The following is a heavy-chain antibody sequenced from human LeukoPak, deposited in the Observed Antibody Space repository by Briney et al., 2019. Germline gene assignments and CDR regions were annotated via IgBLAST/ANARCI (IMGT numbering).Heavy chain of an antibody. CDR3: ARDQLVDY. Sequence: GGSLRLSCAASGFTFSSYGMSWVRQAPGKGLEWVSSISSSSSYIYYADSVRGRFTISRDNAKNSLYPQMNSLRAEDTAVYYCARDQLVDYWGQGTLVTVSS. CDR1: GFTFSSYG. CDR2: ISSSSSYI. D-gene: IGHD6-6*01. V-gene: IGHV3-21*01. J-gene: IGHJ4*02.